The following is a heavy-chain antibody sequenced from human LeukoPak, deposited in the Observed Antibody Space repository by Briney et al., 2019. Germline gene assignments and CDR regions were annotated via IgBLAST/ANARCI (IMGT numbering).Heavy chain of an antibody. CDR2: IYYSGST. CDR1: GGSISSSSYY. CDR3: ARPPEGYYDSSGRTLVDAFDT. J-gene: IGHJ3*02. V-gene: IGHV4-39*01. Sequence: SETLSLTCTVSGGSISSSSYYWGWIRQPPGKGLEWIGSIYYSGSTYYNPSLKSRVTISVDTSKNQFSLKLSSVTAADTAVYYCARPPEGYYDSSGRTLVDAFDTWGQGTMVTVSS. D-gene: IGHD3-22*01.